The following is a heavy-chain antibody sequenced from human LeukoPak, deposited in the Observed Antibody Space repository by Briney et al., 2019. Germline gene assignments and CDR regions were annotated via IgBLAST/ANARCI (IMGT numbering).Heavy chain of an antibody. CDR1: GGTFSSYA. D-gene: IGHD6-13*01. CDR2: ISTYNANT. CDR3: ARDKAAAGSYDY. Sequence: ASVKVSCKASGGTFSSYAISWVRQAPGQGLEWMGRISTYNANTNYAQNLQGRVTMTTDTSTSTAYMELRSLRSDDTAVYYCARDKAAAGSYDYWGQGTLVTVSS. J-gene: IGHJ4*02. V-gene: IGHV1-18*01.